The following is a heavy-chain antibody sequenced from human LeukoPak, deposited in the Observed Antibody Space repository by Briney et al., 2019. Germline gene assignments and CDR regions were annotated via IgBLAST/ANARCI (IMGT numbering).Heavy chain of an antibody. V-gene: IGHV4-34*01. CDR3: ARGTRDGYRMRWYFDL. Sequence: SETLSLTCAVYGGSFSGYYWSWIRQPPGKGLEWIGEINHSGSTNYNPSLKSRVTISVDTSKNQFSLKLSSVTAADTAVYYCARGTRDGYRMRWYFDLWGRGTLVTASS. D-gene: IGHD5-24*01. CDR2: INHSGST. J-gene: IGHJ2*01. CDR1: GGSFSGYY.